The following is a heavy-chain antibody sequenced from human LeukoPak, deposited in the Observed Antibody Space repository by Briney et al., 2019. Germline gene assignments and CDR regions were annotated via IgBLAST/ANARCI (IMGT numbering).Heavy chain of an antibody. V-gene: IGHV4-4*02. CDR3: ARNYGSGTNWFDP. J-gene: IGHJ5*02. CDR2: IYHSGST. CDR1: GGSISSSNW. D-gene: IGHD3-10*01. Sequence: SGTLSLTCAVSGGSISSSNWWSWVRQPPGKGLEWIGEIYHSGSTNYNPSLKSRVTISVDTSKNQFSLKLSSVTAADTAVYYCARNYGSGTNWFDPWGQGTLVTVSS.